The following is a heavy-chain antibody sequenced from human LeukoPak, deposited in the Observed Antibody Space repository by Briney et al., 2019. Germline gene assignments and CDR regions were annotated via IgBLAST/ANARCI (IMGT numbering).Heavy chain of an antibody. CDR2: IYYSGTT. D-gene: IGHD6-19*01. V-gene: IGHV4-59*01. CDR1: GGSISPFY. J-gene: IGHJ4*02. Sequence: PSETLSLTCIVSGGSISPFYWSWIRQPPGKGLEWIGYIYYSGTTDYNPSLKSRVTISVDTSKNQFSLNLRPVTAADTAVYYCAREWSTSGWFDYWGQGTLVTVSP. CDR3: AREWSTSGWFDY.